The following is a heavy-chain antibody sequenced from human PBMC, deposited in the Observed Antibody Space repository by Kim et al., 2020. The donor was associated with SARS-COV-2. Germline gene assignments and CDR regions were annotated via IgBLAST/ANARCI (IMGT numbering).Heavy chain of an antibody. D-gene: IGHD6-19*01. CDR1: GVSISSGSYY. V-gene: IGHV4-39*01. CDR3: GRTIAVAGNDY. Sequence: SETLSLTCTVSGVSISSGSYYWGWVRQPPGKGLEYIGLISSSGSTYYNPSLKSRVTISVDTSKNQFSLNLSSVTAADTALYYCGRTIAVAGNDYWGQGT. J-gene: IGHJ4*02. CDR2: ISSSGST.